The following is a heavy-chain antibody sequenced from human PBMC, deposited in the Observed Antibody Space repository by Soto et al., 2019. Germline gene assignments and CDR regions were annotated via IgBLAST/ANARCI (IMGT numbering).Heavy chain of an antibody. CDR1: GGSFSGYY. CDR3: ARIVVVPAAMSSHFDY. CDR2: INHSGST. D-gene: IGHD2-2*01. J-gene: IGHJ4*02. Sequence: QVQLQQWGAGLLKPSETLSLTCAVYGGSFSGYYWSWIRQPPGKGLEWIGEINHSGSTNYNPSLKSRVTISVDTSKNQFSLKLSSVPAADTAVYYCARIVVVPAAMSSHFDYWGQGTLVTVSS. V-gene: IGHV4-34*01.